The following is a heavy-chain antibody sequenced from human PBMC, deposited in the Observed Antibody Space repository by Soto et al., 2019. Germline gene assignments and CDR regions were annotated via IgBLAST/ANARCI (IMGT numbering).Heavy chain of an antibody. V-gene: IGHV4-61*01. Sequence: SETLSLTCTVSGGSVSSGSYYWSWIRQPPGKGLEWIGYIYYSGSTNYNPSLKSRVTISVDTSKNQFSLKLSSVTAADTAVYYCARGRSTYYDFWSGYFWFDPWGQGTLVTVSS. D-gene: IGHD3-3*01. CDR1: GGSVSSGSYY. CDR3: ARGRSTYYDFWSGYFWFDP. CDR2: IYYSGST. J-gene: IGHJ5*02.